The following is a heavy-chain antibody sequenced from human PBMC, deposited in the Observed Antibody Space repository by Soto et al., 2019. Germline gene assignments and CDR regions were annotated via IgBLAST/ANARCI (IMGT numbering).Heavy chain of an antibody. J-gene: IGHJ4*02. D-gene: IGHD2-8*01. CDR2: ISAYNGHT. CDR3: ASEGAGTNPLGY. V-gene: IGHV1-18*01. Sequence: QVQLVQSGPEVKKPGASVKVSCKASGYTFTNYGFNWVRQAPGQGLEWMGWISAYNGHTKYSQIFQARVIMTTDTSTSKSYMELRSLTSDDTAVYYCASEGAGTNPLGYWGQGTLVPVSS. CDR1: GYTFTNYG.